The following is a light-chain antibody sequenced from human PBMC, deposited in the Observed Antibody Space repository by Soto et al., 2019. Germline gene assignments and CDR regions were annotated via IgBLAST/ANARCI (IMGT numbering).Light chain of an antibody. Sequence: QPVLTQSPSASASLGASVKLTCTLSRGHSSYAIAWHQQQPETGPRYLMKLNSDGSHNKGDGIPDRFSGSSSGAERYLTLSSLQSEDEADYYCQTWDTGVSVVFGGGTKLTV. J-gene: IGLJ2*01. CDR1: RGHSSYA. V-gene: IGLV4-69*01. CDR3: QTWDTGVSVV. CDR2: LNSDGSH.